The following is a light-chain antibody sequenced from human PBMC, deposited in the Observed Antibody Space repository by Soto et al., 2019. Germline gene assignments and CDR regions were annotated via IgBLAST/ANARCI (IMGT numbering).Light chain of an antibody. CDR1: QSVSNNY. J-gene: IGKJ5*01. CDR3: QQRSDSIT. CDR2: GAS. Sequence: EILLTQSPGTLCLSPGERATLNCRASQSVSNNYLAWYQQKPGKAPRLLIYGASNTATGIPDRLSGSGSGTDFTLTIRRLEPEDFAVYYCQQRSDSITFGQGTRLEIK. V-gene: IGKV3D-20*02.